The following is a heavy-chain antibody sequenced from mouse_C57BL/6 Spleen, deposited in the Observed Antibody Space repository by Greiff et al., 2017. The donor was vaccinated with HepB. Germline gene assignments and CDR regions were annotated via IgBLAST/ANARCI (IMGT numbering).Heavy chain of an antibody. J-gene: IGHJ2*01. CDR2: IYPGDGDT. CDR1: GYAFSSSW. Sequence: QVQLQQSGPELVKPGASVKISCKASGYAFSSSWMNWVKQRPGKGLEWIGRIYPGDGDTNYNGKFKGKATLTADKSSSTAYMQLSSLTSEDSAVYFCESYSPFDYWGQGTTLTVSS. V-gene: IGHV1-82*01. CDR3: ESYSPFDY. D-gene: IGHD2-12*01.